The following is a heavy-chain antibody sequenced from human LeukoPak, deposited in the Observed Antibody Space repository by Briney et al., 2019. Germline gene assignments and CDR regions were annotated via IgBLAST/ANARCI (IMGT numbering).Heavy chain of an antibody. CDR2: ISSSSMTI. V-gene: IGHV3-48*04. CDR3: ARGGQQDY. CDR1: GFTFSSYG. Sequence: GGSLRLSCAASGFTFSSYGMNWVRQAPGKGLEWISYISSSSMTIYYAGSVKGRFTVSRDNAKMSLYLQMDSPRAEDTAMYYCARGGQQDYWGQGTLVTVSS. J-gene: IGHJ4*02. D-gene: IGHD1-1*01.